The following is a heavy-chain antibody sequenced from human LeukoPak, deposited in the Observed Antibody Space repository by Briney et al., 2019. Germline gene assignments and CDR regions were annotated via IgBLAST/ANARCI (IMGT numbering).Heavy chain of an antibody. V-gene: IGHV4-39*01. CDR1: GGSISSSGYY. Sequence: PSETLSLTCTVSGGSISSSGYYWGWIRQPPGKGLEWIGTIYYSGTTYYNPSLKSRVTISVDTSENQFSLNLSSVTAADTAVYYCARQKGNFDYWGQGTLVTVSS. CDR3: ARQKGNFDY. D-gene: IGHD3-10*01. J-gene: IGHJ4*02. CDR2: IYYSGTT.